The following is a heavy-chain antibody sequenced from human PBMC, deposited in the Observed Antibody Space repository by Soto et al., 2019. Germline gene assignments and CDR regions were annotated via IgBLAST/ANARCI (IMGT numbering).Heavy chain of an antibody. D-gene: IGHD6-13*01. Sequence: PSETLSLTRAVYGGSVSGYYWSWIRPPPGKGLEWIGEINHSGSTNYNPSLKSRVTISVDTSKNQLFLKLSSLTAADTAVYYCARGRLGGSSWSYYYYGMDVWGQGTTVTVSS. V-gene: IGHV4-34*01. J-gene: IGHJ6*02. CDR3: ARGRLGGSSWSYYYYGMDV. CDR1: GGSVSGYY. CDR2: INHSGST.